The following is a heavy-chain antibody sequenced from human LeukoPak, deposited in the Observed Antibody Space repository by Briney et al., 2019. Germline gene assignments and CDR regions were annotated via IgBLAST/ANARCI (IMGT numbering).Heavy chain of an antibody. D-gene: IGHD6-19*01. CDR1: GGSIGSNDW. CDR3: ARGPVAGNWGHDFFDI. J-gene: IGHJ3*02. V-gene: IGHV4-4*02. Sequence: SETLSLTCTVSGGSIGSNDWWSWVRQAPGKGLEWIGEIHHSGSTVYNPSLQSRVTILLDKSRNQFSLNLNSVTAADTAVYYCARGPVAGNWGHDFFDIWGQGTLVTISS. CDR2: IHHSGST.